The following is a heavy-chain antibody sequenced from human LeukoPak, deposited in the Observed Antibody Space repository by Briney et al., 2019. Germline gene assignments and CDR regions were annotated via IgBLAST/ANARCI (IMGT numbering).Heavy chain of an antibody. CDR1: GFTFSTYW. CDR2: IKPDGSEK. J-gene: IGHJ4*02. D-gene: IGHD5-12*01. CDR3: ARVSSGYDYVLPSSGWRRADYDY. V-gene: IGHV3-7*01. Sequence: PGGSLRLSCAASGFTFSTYWMGWVRQAPGKGLEWVAKIKPDGSEKDHVDSVKGRFTISRDNAKNSLYLQMNSLRAEDTAVYYCARVSSGYDYVLPSSGWRRADYDYWGQGTLVTVSS.